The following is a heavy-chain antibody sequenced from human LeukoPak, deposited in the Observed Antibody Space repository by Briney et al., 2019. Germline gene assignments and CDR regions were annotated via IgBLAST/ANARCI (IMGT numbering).Heavy chain of an antibody. CDR2: INPNSGGT. D-gene: IGHD3-10*01. V-gene: IGHV1-2*02. CDR1: GYTFTGYY. Sequence: GASVKVSCKASGYTFTGYYMHWVRQAPGQGLEWMGWINPNSGGTNYAQKFQGRVTMTRDTSISTAYMELSRLRSDDTAVYYCARGGLLTMVRGVIVGYTWGQGTLVTVSS. CDR3: ARGGLLTMVRGVIVGYT. J-gene: IGHJ5*02.